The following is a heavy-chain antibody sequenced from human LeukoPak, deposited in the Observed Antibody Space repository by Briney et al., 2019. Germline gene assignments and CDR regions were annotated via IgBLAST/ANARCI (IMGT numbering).Heavy chain of an antibody. V-gene: IGHV4-59*01. CDR1: GGSISSYY. D-gene: IGHD3-3*01. Sequence: NPSETLSLTCTVSGGSISSYYWSWVRQPPGKGLEWIGYIYYSGSTNYNPSLKSRVTISVDTSKNQFSLKLSSVTAADTAVYYCARERYDFWSGYYSYYYYYMDVWGKGTTVTVSS. CDR3: ARERYDFWSGYYSYYYYYMDV. CDR2: IYYSGST. J-gene: IGHJ6*03.